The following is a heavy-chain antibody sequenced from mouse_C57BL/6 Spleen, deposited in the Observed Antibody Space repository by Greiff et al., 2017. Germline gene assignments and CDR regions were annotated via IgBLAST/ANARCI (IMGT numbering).Heavy chain of an antibody. Sequence: QVQLQQPGTELVKPGASVKLSCKASGYTFTSYWMQWVKQRPGQGLEWIGEIDPSDSYTNYTQKFKGKATLTVDTSSSTAYLQLSSLTSEDSAVYYCARGNGLTWFAYWGQGTLVTVSA. CDR2: IDPSDSYT. V-gene: IGHV1-50*01. CDR3: ARGNGLTWFAY. D-gene: IGHD2-2*01. J-gene: IGHJ3*01. CDR1: GYTFTSYW.